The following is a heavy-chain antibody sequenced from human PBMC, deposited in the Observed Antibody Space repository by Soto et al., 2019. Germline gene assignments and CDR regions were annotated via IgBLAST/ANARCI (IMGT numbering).Heavy chain of an antibody. V-gene: IGHV4-30-2*02. D-gene: IGHD4-17*01. CDR3: AKDARLRIHYYGMDV. CDR2: IYHSGST. J-gene: IGHJ6*02. CDR1: GGSISSGGYS. Sequence: SETLSLTCAVSGGSISSGGYSWSWIRQPPGKGPEWIGYIYHSGSTYYNPSLKSRVTISVDNSKNTLYLQMNSLRAEDTAVYYCAKDARLRIHYYGMDVWGQGTTVTVSS.